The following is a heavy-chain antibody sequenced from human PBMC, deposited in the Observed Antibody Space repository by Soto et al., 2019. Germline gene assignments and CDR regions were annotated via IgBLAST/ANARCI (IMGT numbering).Heavy chain of an antibody. V-gene: IGHV3-7*01. Sequence: GESLKISCAASGFTFSSYWMSWVRQAPGKGLEWVANIKQDGSEKYYVDSVKGRFTISRDNAKNSLYLQMNSLRAEDTAVYYCARGKKSEFDYWGQGTLVTVSS. CDR1: GFTFSSYW. CDR3: ARGKKSEFDY. CDR2: IKQDGSEK. J-gene: IGHJ4*02.